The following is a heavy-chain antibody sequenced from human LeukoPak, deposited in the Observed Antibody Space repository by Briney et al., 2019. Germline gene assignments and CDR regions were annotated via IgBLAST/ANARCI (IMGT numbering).Heavy chain of an antibody. J-gene: IGHJ4*02. D-gene: IGHD6-13*01. Sequence: GSLRLSCAASGFTFSSYAMSWVRQAPGKGLEWVSVISGSGGNTYYADSVKGRFTISRDNSKNTLFLQMNNLRVEDTAVYYCAKRGNSWDLFDYWGQGTLVTVSS. CDR1: GFTFSSYA. V-gene: IGHV3-23*01. CDR3: AKRGNSWDLFDY. CDR2: ISGSGGNT.